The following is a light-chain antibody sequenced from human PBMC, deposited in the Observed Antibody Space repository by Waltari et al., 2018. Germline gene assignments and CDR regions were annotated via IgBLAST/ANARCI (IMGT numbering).Light chain of an antibody. Sequence: QSVLTQPPSVPGTPGQRVLISCSGGRANLGSNYVSWYQQLPATAPKLLIYKSDQRPSGVPDRFSGSKSGTSASLAISGLRSEDEADYFCAAWDGSLSGWVFGGGTKLTVL. V-gene: IGLV1-47*01. J-gene: IGLJ3*02. CDR3: AAWDGSLSGWV. CDR2: KSD. CDR1: RANLGSNY.